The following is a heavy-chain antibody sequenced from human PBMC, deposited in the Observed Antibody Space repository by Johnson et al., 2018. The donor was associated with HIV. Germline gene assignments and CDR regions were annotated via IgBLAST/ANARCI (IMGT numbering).Heavy chain of an antibody. D-gene: IGHD2-2*01. CDR3: VRDRCSSTTCLDAFDI. J-gene: IGHJ3*02. CDR1: GFTFSNYA. V-gene: IGHV3-30-3*01. CDR2: ISYDGANK. Sequence: QVQLVESGGGVVQPGRSLRLSCVASGFTFSNYAIHWVRQAPGKGLEWVAVISYDGANKYYADSVKDRFTISRDNSKNTLYVEMNSLRVEDTALYYCVRDRCSSTTCLDAFDIWGQGTMVTVSS.